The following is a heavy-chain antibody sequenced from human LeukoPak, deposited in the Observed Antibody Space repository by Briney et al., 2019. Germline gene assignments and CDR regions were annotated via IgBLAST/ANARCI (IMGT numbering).Heavy chain of an antibody. CDR2: ISAYNGNT. Sequence: ASVKVSCKASGYTFTTYGISWVRQAPGQGLEWMGWISAYNGNTNYAQRLQGRVTMTTDTSTSIAYMELRSLRSDDTAVYYCARTLGGYSAYVGSNFDYWGQGTLVTVSS. J-gene: IGHJ4*02. D-gene: IGHD5-12*01. CDR3: ARTLGGYSAYVGSNFDY. CDR1: GYTFTTYG. V-gene: IGHV1-18*01.